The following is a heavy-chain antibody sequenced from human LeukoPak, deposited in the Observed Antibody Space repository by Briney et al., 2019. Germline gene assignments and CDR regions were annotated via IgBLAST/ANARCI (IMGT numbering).Heavy chain of an antibody. D-gene: IGHD3-3*01. CDR3: TTDQPKDFWSGDRPNY. CDR2: IKSKTDGGTT. CDR1: GFTFSNAW. J-gene: IGHJ4*02. V-gene: IGHV3-15*01. Sequence: GGSLRLSCAASGFTFSNAWMSWVRQAPGKGLEWVGRIKSKTDGGTTDYAAPVKGRFTISRDDSKNTLYLQMNRLKTEDTAVYYCTTDQPKDFWSGDRPNYWGQGTLVTVSS.